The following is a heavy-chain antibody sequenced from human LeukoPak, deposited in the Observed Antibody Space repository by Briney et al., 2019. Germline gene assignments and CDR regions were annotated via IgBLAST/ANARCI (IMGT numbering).Heavy chain of an antibody. J-gene: IGHJ4*02. Sequence: GGSLRLSCAASGFTFSSYNMYWVRQAPGQGREWVSSLSGGSDHIYYADPVKGRFTISRDNAKNSLYLQMNSLRAEDTAVYYCARIGSGWYWDYWGQGTLVTVSS. CDR2: LSGGSDHI. D-gene: IGHD6-19*01. CDR3: ARIGSGWYWDY. V-gene: IGHV3-21*01. CDR1: GFTFSSYN.